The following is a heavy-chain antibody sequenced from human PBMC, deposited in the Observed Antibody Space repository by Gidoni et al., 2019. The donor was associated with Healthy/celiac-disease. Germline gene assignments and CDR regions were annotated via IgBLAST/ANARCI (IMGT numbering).Heavy chain of an antibody. Sequence: QVQLVQSGAEVKKPGSSVKVSCQASGGTFSSSAISWVRQAPGQGLDCMGGIIPIFGTANYAHKFQCRVTITAYESTSTAYMALSSLRSEDTAVYYCARGSGRCCAFDIWGQGTIVTVSS. CDR1: GGTFSSSA. V-gene: IGHV1-69*01. CDR2: IIPIFGTA. J-gene: IGHJ3*02. CDR3: ARGSGRCCAFDI. D-gene: IGHD3-10*01.